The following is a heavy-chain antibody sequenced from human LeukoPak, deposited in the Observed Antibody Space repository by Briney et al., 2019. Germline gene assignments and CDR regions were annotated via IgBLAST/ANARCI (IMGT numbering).Heavy chain of an antibody. J-gene: IGHJ4*02. CDR2: INQEASRT. CDR1: GFTFRSYW. CDR3: AKYLSRAFDS. V-gene: IGHV3-7*01. D-gene: IGHD2/OR15-2a*01. Sequence: GGSLRLSYAASGFTFRSYWMSWVRQAPGKGLEWLGHINQEASRTDHADSVKGRFTISRDNSRNLLYLHMSSLRAEDTAVYYCAKYLSRAFDSWGQGILVSVSS.